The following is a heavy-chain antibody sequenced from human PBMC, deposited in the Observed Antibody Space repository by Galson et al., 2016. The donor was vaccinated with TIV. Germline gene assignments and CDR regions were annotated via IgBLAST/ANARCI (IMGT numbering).Heavy chain of an antibody. CDR2: IYQSGST. CDR1: GDSINNYF. CDR3: ARDKSRRGCFDP. V-gene: IGHV4-59*01. J-gene: IGHJ5*02. Sequence: SETLSLTCTVSGDSINNYFWNWFRQSPGKGLEWIGDIYQSGSTNHNPSLKSRVTISIDTSKRQFSLKLYSVTAADTAIYYCARDKSRRGCFDPWGQGSLVTVSS.